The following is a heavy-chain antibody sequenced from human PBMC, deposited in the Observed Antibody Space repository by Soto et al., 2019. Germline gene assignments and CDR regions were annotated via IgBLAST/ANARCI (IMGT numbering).Heavy chain of an antibody. D-gene: IGHD6-19*01. J-gene: IGHJ5*02. CDR3: ARLDSSGWYWFDP. CDR1: GGSISSSTYY. CDR2: FFIGGNT. Sequence: SETLSLTCTVSGGSISSSTYYWGWMRQPPGKGLEWIVSFFIGGNTNYNPSLKSRVTISVDTSKNQFSLKLSSVTAADTAVYYCARLDSSGWYWFDPWGQGTLVTVSS. V-gene: IGHV4-39*07.